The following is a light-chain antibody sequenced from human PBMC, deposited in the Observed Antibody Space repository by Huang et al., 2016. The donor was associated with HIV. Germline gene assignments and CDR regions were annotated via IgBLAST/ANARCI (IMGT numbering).Light chain of an antibody. Sequence: ERVMTQSPPTLSVAPGERVTLSCRASHSVSSNLAWYQQKPGQAPRLLIQGASTRATGIPARFSGSGSGTEYTRAISGRQSEESGVYFCEQYDNWPLTFGQGTRLEIK. CDR1: HSVSSN. J-gene: IGKJ5*01. CDR2: GAS. V-gene: IGKV3D-15*01. CDR3: EQYDNWPLT.